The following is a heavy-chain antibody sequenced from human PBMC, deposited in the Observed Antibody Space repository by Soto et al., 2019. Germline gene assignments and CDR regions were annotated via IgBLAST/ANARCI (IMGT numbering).Heavy chain of an antibody. V-gene: IGHV3-23*01. CDR3: AKEVGYYDSSGYFPPPTPDY. Sequence: GGSLRLSCAASGFTFSTYAMSWVRQAPGKGLEWVSAITGSGSNTYYADSVKGRFTISRDNSKNTLYLQMNSLRAEDTAVYYCAKEVGYYDSSGYFPPPTPDYWGQGTLVTVSS. D-gene: IGHD3-22*01. CDR1: GFTFSTYA. J-gene: IGHJ4*02. CDR2: ITGSGSNT.